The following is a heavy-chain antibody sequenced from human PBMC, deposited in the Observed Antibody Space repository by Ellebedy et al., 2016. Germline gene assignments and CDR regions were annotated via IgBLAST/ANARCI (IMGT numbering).Heavy chain of an antibody. D-gene: IGHD3-10*01. Sequence: ASVKVSCKASGYTFTDYTVHWVRQAPGQGLEWIGLVRSRDGTTRYTQKFLGKVTLTRDTSISTVYMDLNWLTSMDTAVYYCARGTRSSWFDPWGQGTLVTVDS. CDR1: GYTFTDYT. CDR2: VRSRDGTT. CDR3: ARGTRSSWFDP. V-gene: IGHV1-2*02. J-gene: IGHJ5*02.